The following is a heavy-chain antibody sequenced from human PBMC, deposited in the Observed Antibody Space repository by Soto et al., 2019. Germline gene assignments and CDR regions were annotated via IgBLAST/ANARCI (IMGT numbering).Heavy chain of an antibody. CDR3: ARCSGAPDYYYYYGMDV. J-gene: IGHJ6*02. V-gene: IGHV6-1*01. Sequence: SQTLSLPCAISGDSVSSNSAACNFIRQSPSRGLEWLGRTYYRSKWYNDYAVSVKSRITINPDTSKNQFSLQLNSVTPEDTAVYYCARCSGAPDYYYYYGMDVWGQGTTVTVSS. D-gene: IGHD6-25*01. CDR1: GDSVSSNSAA. CDR2: TYYRSKWYN.